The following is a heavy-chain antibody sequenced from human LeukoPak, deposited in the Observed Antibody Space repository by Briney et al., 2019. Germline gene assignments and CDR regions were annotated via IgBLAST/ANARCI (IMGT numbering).Heavy chain of an antibody. V-gene: IGHV3-23*01. D-gene: IGHD3-22*01. CDR2: ISGSGGST. J-gene: IGHJ4*02. Sequence: GGSLRLSCAASGFTFSSYAMSWVRQAPGKGLEWVSAISGSGGSTYYADSVKGRFTISRDNSKNMLYLQMNSLRAEDTAVYYCAKRGYYDSSGYFDYWGQGTLVTVSS. CDR1: GFTFSSYA. CDR3: AKRGYYDSSGYFDY.